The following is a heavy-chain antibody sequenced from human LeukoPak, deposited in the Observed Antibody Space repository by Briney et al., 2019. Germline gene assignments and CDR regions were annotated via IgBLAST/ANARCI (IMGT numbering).Heavy chain of an antibody. CDR2: IYYSGST. V-gene: IGHV4-39*01. CDR1: GGSLSSSSYY. CDR3: ARKPIGLELLCDMDV. J-gene: IGHJ6*02. D-gene: IGHD1-7*01. Sequence: SETLSLTCTVSGGSLSSSSYYWGWIRQPPGKGLEWIGSIYYSGSTYYNPSLKSRVTISVDTSKNQVSLKLSSVTAADPAVYYCARKPIGLELLCDMDVWGQGTTVSVSS.